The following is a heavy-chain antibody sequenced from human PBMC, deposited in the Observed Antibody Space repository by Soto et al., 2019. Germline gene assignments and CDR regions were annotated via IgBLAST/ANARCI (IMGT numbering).Heavy chain of an antibody. CDR1: GGSISSYY. Sequence: PSETLSLTYNVSGGSISSYYWCWIRQHPEKGLEWIGYIYYSGSTYYNSSLKSRVTISLDTSKKQFSLTLTSVTAADTAVYYCARSAQWDGFDPWGQGTMVTVSS. CDR3: ARSAQWDGFDP. V-gene: IGHV4-59*12. D-gene: IGHD2-8*01. CDR2: IYYSGST. J-gene: IGHJ3*01.